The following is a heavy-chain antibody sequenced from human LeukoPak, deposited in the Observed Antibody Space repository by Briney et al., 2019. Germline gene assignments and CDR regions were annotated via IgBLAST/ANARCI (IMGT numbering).Heavy chain of an antibody. CDR1: GFTFDDYA. J-gene: IGHJ4*02. V-gene: IGHV3-9*01. Sequence: GGSLRLSCAASGFTFDDYAMHWVRQAPGKGLEWASGISWNSGSIGYADSVKGRFTISRDNAKNSLYLQMNSLRAEDTALYYCAKDHYYDSSGYFDYWGQGTLVTVSS. CDR3: AKDHYYDSSGYFDY. D-gene: IGHD3-22*01. CDR2: ISWNSGSI.